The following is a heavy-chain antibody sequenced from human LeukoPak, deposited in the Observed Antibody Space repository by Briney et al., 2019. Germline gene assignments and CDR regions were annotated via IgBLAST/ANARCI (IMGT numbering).Heavy chain of an antibody. CDR3: AKGGKYDILTGFPRSRLLGDY. CDR2: INGDGSRT. CDR1: GFTFSSYW. D-gene: IGHD3-9*01. Sequence: GGSLRLSCAASGFTFSSYWMHWVRQAPGKGLVWVSRINGDGSRTSYADSVKGRFTISRDNSKNTLYLQMNSLRIEDTAVYYCAKGGKYDILTGFPRSRLLGDYWGQGTLVTVSS. J-gene: IGHJ4*02. V-gene: IGHV3-74*01.